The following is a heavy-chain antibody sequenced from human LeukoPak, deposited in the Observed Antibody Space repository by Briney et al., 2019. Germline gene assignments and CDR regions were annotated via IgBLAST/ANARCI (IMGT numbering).Heavy chain of an antibody. CDR1: GGSISSYY. CDR3: ASLGPYSSGWSAYFQH. V-gene: IGHV4-59*01. Sequence: SETLSLTCTVSGGSISSYYWSWLRQPPGKGLEWIGYIYYSGSTNYNPSLKSRVTISVDTSKNQFSLKLSSVTAADTAVYSCASLGPYSSGWSAYFQHWGQGTLVTVSS. J-gene: IGHJ1*01. D-gene: IGHD6-19*01. CDR2: IYYSGST.